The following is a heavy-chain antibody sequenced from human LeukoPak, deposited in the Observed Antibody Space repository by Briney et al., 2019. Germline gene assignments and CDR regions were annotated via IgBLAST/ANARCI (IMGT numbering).Heavy chain of an antibody. J-gene: IGHJ6*02. Sequence: SVKVSCKASGGTFSSYAISWVRQAPGQGLEWMGGIIPIFGTANYAQKFQGRVTITTDESTSTAYMELSSLRSEDTAVYYCARLYGSGSPDNYGMDVWGQGTTVTVSS. V-gene: IGHV1-69*05. CDR3: ARLYGSGSPDNYGMDV. CDR2: IIPIFGTA. D-gene: IGHD3-10*01. CDR1: GGTFSSYA.